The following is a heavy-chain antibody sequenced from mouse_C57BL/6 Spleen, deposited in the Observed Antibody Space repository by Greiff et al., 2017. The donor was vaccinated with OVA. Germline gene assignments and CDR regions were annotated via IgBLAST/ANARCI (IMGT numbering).Heavy chain of an antibody. D-gene: IGHD2-12*01. CDR3: TRLFYDPWFDD. V-gene: IGHV6-6*01. J-gene: IGHJ2*01. CDR1: GFTFSDAW. Sequence: EVKVVESGGGLVQPGGSMKLSCAASGFTFSDAWMDWVRQSPEKGLEWVAEIRNKANNHATYYAESVKGRFTISRDDSKSSVYLQMNSLRAEDTGIYYCTRLFYDPWFDDWGQGTTLTVSS. CDR2: IRNKANNHAT.